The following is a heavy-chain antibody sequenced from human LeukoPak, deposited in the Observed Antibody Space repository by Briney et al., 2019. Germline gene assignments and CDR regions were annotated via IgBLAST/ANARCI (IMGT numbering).Heavy chain of an antibody. CDR1: GYIFTAYQ. D-gene: IGHD6-13*01. V-gene: IGHV1-2*02. Sequence: GASVKVSCKTSGYIFTAYQMHWVRQAPGQGLEWMGWINPNSGGTKYAQKFQGRVTMTRDTSISTVYMELNTLKSDDTAVYFCARDLHSTWDDYRGQGTLITVSS. CDR3: ARDLHSTWDDY. J-gene: IGHJ4*02. CDR2: INPNSGGT.